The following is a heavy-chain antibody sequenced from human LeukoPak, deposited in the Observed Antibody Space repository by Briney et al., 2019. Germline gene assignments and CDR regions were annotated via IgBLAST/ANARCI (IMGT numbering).Heavy chain of an antibody. V-gene: IGHV3-13*01. CDR2: IGTAGHT. J-gene: IGHJ6*02. CDR1: GFTFSTYD. CDR3: ARGPHCTTTTCYPYAMDV. D-gene: IGHD2-2*01. Sequence: GGSLRLSCAASGFTFSTYDMHWVRHATGKGLEWASAIGTAGHTYYPVSVEGRFTISRENAKNSLYLQMNSLRAGDTAVYYCARGPHCTTTTCYPYAMDVWGQGTTVTVSS.